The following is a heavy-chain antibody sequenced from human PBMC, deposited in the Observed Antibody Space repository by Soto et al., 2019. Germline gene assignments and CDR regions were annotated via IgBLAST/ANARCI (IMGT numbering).Heavy chain of an antibody. Sequence: QVLLVQSGPELKNPGSSVKVSCKPSGTTFDSFTFNWVRQAPGQGLEWMGGFVPMFGSSSIAQRFQGRLRITADASAGTGYMELSDLRSEDTAIYFCAREDDTTGQYRWFDPWGPGTLVTVSS. CDR2: FVPMFGSS. J-gene: IGHJ5*02. CDR3: AREDDTTGQYRWFDP. D-gene: IGHD2-8*02. CDR1: GTTFDSFT. V-gene: IGHV1-69*01.